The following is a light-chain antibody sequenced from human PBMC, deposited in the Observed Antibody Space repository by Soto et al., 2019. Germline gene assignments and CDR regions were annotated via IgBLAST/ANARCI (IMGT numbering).Light chain of an antibody. V-gene: IGLV1-44*01. Sequence: QSVLTQPPSACGTPGQRVTISCSGSSSNIGSNAVNWFQQLPGTAPKLLIYNNNQRPSGVPDRFSGSKSGTSASLAISGLQSEDEADYYCAAWDVSLNGVVFGGGTKLTVL. J-gene: IGLJ2*01. CDR1: SSNIGSNA. CDR2: NNN. CDR3: AAWDVSLNGVV.